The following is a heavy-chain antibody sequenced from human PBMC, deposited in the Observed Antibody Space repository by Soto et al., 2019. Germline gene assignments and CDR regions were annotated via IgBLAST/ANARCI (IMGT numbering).Heavy chain of an antibody. V-gene: IGHV1-18*01. CDR2: ISAYNGNT. CDR3: ARGVFGVVPDDAEYFQH. D-gene: IGHD3-3*01. J-gene: IGHJ1*01. Sequence: ASVKVSCKASGYTFTSYGISWVRQAPGQGLEWMGWISAYNGNTNYAQKLQGRVTMTTDTSTSTAYMELRSLRSDDTAVYYCARGVFGVVPDDAEYFQHWGQGTLVTVSS. CDR1: GYTFTSYG.